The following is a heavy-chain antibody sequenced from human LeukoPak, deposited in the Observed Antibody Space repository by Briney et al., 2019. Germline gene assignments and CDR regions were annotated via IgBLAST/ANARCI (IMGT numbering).Heavy chain of an antibody. J-gene: IGHJ4*02. D-gene: IGHD3/OR15-3a*01. CDR3: ARQTGSGLFILP. V-gene: IGHV4-61*02. CDR2: IYTSVNT. CDR1: GGSISSGSYY. Sequence: SETLSLTCTVSGGSISSGSYYWSWIRQPAGKGLEWIGRIYTSVNTNYNPSLKSRVSISVVTSKNQFSLQLSSVTAADTAVYYCARQTGSGLFILPGGQGTLVTVSS.